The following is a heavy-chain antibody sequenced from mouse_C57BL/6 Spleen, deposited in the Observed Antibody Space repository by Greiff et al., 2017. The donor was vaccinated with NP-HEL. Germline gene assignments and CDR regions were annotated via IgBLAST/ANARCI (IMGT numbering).Heavy chain of an antibody. Sequence: QVQLKQSGAELARPGASVKMSCKASGYTFTSYTMHWVKQRPGQGLAWIGYINPSSGYTKYNQKFKDKATLTADKSSSTAYMQLISLTSEDSAVYYCAREVYAMDYWGQGTSVTVSS. CDR2: INPSSGYT. CDR3: AREVYAMDY. CDR1: GYTFTSYT. V-gene: IGHV1-4*01. J-gene: IGHJ4*01.